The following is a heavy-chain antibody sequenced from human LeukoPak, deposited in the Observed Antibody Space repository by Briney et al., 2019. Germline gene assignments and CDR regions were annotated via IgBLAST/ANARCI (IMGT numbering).Heavy chain of an antibody. J-gene: IGHJ4*02. V-gene: IGHV3-74*01. CDR3: SRGNYFDY. CDR1: GFTFSTSW. CDR2: INGDGSYT. Sequence: GGSLRLSCAASGFTFSTSWMHWVRQAPGEGLLWLSRINGDGSYTNYADSVKGRFTISRDNAKNTLYLQMASLRAEDTAVYYCSRGNYFDYWGQGALVTVSS.